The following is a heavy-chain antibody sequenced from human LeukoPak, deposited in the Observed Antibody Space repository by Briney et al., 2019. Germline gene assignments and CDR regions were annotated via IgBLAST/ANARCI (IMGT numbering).Heavy chain of an antibody. CDR2: ISGSGSST. CDR1: GFTFSRYA. CDR3: AKDAPYYYDSSGYGGAFDI. D-gene: IGHD3-22*01. V-gene: IGHV3-23*01. J-gene: IGHJ3*02. Sequence: GGSLRLSCAASGFTFSRYAMSWVRQAPGKGLEWVSAISGSGSSTYYADSVKGRFTISRDNSRSTLYLQINSLRAEDTAVYYCAKDAPYYYDSSGYGGAFDIWGQGTMVTVSS.